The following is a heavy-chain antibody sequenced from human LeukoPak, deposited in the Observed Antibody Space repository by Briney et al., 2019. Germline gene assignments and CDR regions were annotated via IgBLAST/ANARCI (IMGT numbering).Heavy chain of an antibody. V-gene: IGHV1-46*01. CDR3: ARRAASSGSPFDY. Sequence: APVKVSCKASGYTFTSYYTHWVRQAPGQGLEWMGIINPSGGITSYAQKFQGRVTMTRDTSTSTVYMELSSLRSEDTAVYYCARRAASSGSPFDYWGQGTLVTVSS. J-gene: IGHJ4*02. CDR1: GYTFTSYY. D-gene: IGHD3-22*01. CDR2: INPSGGIT.